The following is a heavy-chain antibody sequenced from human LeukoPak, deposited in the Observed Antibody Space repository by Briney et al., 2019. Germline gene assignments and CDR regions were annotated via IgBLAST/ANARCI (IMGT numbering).Heavy chain of an antibody. J-gene: IGHJ5*02. D-gene: IGHD5-12*01. Sequence: GGSLRLSCAASGFTFSSYWMHWVRQAPGKGLVWVSRINTDGSSTSYADSVKGRFTISRDNAKNTLYLQMNSLRAEDTAVYYCARDGGYSLGWFDPWGQGTLVTVSS. CDR2: INTDGSST. CDR1: GFTFSSYW. V-gene: IGHV3-74*01. CDR3: ARDGGYSLGWFDP.